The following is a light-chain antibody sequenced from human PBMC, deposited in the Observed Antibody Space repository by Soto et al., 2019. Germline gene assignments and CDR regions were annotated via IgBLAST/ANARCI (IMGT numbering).Light chain of an antibody. CDR1: GSNIGASYD. V-gene: IGLV1-40*01. CDR3: QSYDRSLSGWI. J-gene: IGLJ1*01. CDR2: ANR. Sequence: QLVLTQPPSVSGAPGQRVTISCTGTGSNIGASYDVHWYQQLPGSAPRLLIYANRNRPAGVSDRFSGSKSDTSASLVISGLQADDEADYYCQSYDRSLSGWIFGTGTKLTVL.